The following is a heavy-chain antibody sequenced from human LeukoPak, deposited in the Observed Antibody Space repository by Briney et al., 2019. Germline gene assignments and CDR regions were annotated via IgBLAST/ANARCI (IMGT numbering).Heavy chain of an antibody. D-gene: IGHD3-22*01. Sequence: PGGSLRLSCAVSGFPVSGNYMNWVRQAPGKGLEWVANINQDGSEKYYVDSVKGRFTISGDNAKNSLYLQMNSLRADDTAVYYCAGDSSGYYWAHWGQGTLVTVSS. J-gene: IGHJ4*02. CDR2: INQDGSEK. CDR3: AGDSSGYYWAH. V-gene: IGHV3-7*01. CDR1: GFPVSGNY.